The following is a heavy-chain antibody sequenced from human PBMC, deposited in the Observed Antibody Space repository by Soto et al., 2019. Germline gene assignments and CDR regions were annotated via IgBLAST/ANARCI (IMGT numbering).Heavy chain of an antibody. CDR3: AREGPYGDSSFDY. CDR2: IRSYDNYT. J-gene: IGHJ4*02. D-gene: IGHD4-17*01. Sequence: SMRVYCAASGFTCSDYHMSWIRQAPWKGLEWFSYIRSYDNYTNYADSVKGRLTTSRDNEKNSLYLQINSLRAEDTAIYYCAREGPYGDSSFDYWGQGILVTVSS. CDR1: GFTCSDYH. V-gene: IGHV3-11*06.